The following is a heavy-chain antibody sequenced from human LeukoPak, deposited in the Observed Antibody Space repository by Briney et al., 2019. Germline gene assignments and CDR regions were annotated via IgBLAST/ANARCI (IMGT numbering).Heavy chain of an antibody. J-gene: IGHJ4*02. Sequence: GRSLRLSCAASGFTFSSYGMHWVRQAPGKGLEWVAVISYDGSNKYYADSVRGRFTISRDNSKNTLYPQMNSLGTEDTAVYYCARVSYYDSSGYYFLSYVDYWGQGTLVTVSS. CDR2: ISYDGSNK. D-gene: IGHD3-22*01. V-gene: IGHV3-30*03. CDR1: GFTFSSYG. CDR3: ARVSYYDSSGYYFLSYVDY.